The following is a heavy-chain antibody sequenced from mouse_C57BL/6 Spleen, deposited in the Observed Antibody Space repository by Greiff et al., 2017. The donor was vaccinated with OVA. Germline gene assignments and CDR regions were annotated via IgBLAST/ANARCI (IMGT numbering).Heavy chain of an antibody. V-gene: IGHV2-9*01. CDR3: AKRDSSGLYYYAMDY. J-gene: IGHJ4*01. CDR2: IWGGGST. Sequence: VQVVESGPGLVAPSQSLSITCTVSGFSLTSYGVDWVRQPPGKGLEWLGVIWGGGSTNYNSALMSRLSISKDNSKSQVFLKMNSLQTDDTAMYYCAKRDSSGLYYYAMDYWGQGTSVTVSS. CDR1: GFSLTSYG. D-gene: IGHD3-2*02.